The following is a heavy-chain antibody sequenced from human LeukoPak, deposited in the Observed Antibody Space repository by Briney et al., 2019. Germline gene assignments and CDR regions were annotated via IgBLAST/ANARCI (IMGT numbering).Heavy chain of an antibody. Sequence: SSETLSLTCTVSGGSITSYYWSWIRQPPGKGLEWIGYIYYSGSTNYNPSLKSRVTISVDTSKNQFSLKLSSVTAADTAVYYCARHREVARLDVYFQHWGQGTLVTVSS. CDR3: ARHREVARLDVYFQH. CDR2: IYYSGST. D-gene: IGHD3-10*01. CDR1: GGSITSYY. J-gene: IGHJ1*01. V-gene: IGHV4-59*08.